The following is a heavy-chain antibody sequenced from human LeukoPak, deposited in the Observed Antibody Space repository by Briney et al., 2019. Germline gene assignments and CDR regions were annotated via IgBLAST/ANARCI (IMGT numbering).Heavy chain of an antibody. Sequence: GGSLRLSCAASGFTFSSYAMSWVRQAPGKGLEWVSAISGSGGSTYYADSVKGRVTISRDNSKNTRYMQMNSLRAEDTAVYYCAKGGNYYGSGSYYKSNYYYYYGMDVWGQGTTVTVSS. V-gene: IGHV3-23*01. J-gene: IGHJ6*02. CDR1: GFTFSSYA. CDR3: AKGGNYYGSGSYYKSNYYYYYGMDV. D-gene: IGHD3-10*01. CDR2: ISGSGGST.